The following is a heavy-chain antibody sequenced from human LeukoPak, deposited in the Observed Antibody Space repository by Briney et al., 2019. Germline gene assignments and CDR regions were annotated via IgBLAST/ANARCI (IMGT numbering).Heavy chain of an antibody. CDR2: IYTSGST. D-gene: IGHD3-3*01. Sequence: SETLSLTCTVSGGSISSYYWSWIRRPAGKGLEWIGRIYTSGSTNYNPSLKSRVTISVDTSKNQFSLKLSSVTAADTAVYYCARELTIFGETYYYYYYMDVWGKGTTVTVSS. V-gene: IGHV4-4*07. J-gene: IGHJ6*03. CDR1: GGSISSYY. CDR3: ARELTIFGETYYYYYYMDV.